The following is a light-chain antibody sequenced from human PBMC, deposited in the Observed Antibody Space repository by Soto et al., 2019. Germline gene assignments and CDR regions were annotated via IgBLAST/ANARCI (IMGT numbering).Light chain of an antibody. CDR3: QQFNNYPLT. Sequence: AIQLTQSPSSLSASVGDRVTITCRASQDIRGALAWYEQKPGNAPKLLIFDVSTLQSGVPSRFSGSGSGTDFTLTISSLQPEDFGTYYCQQFNNYPLTVGQGTRLEIK. V-gene: IGKV1D-13*01. J-gene: IGKJ5*01. CDR2: DVS. CDR1: QDIRGA.